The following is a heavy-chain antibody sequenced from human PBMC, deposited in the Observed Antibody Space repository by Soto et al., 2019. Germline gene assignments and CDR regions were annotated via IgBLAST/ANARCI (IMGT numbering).Heavy chain of an antibody. CDR3: VEGGGVATNDY. D-gene: IGHD5-12*01. V-gene: IGHV4-31*08. CDR2: IYYSGST. J-gene: IGHJ4*02. CDR1: GGSISSGGYY. Sequence: QVQLQESGPGLVKPSQTLSLTCTVSGGSISSGGYYWSWIRQHPGKGLEWIGYIYYSGSTYYNPSRKGRVTHYIKPSKNQFPLKLGSVTAPDTAGYCCVEGGGVATNDYWGQGTLVTVSS.